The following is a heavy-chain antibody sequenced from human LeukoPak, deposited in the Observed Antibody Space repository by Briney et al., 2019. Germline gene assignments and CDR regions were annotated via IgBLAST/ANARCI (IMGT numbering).Heavy chain of an antibody. CDR3: AREEDGGWFDP. CDR2: VWYDGSNE. V-gene: IGHV3-33*01. J-gene: IGHJ5*02. Sequence: PGGSLRLSCAASGFTFNSYGMHWVRQAPGKGLEWVAVVWYDGSNEYYADSVKGRFTISRANSKNTLYLQMNSLRAEDTAVYYCAREEDGGWFDPWGQGTLVTVSS. CDR1: GFTFNSYG. D-gene: IGHD3-10*01.